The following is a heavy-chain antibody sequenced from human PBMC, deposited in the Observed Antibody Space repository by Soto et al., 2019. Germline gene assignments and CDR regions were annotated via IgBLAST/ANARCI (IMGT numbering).Heavy chain of an antibody. D-gene: IGHD3-9*01. CDR2: IYYSGST. Sequence: SESLSLTCTVSGGSISSYYWSWIRQPPGKGLEWIGYIYYSGSTNYNPSLKSRVTISVDTSKNQFSLKLSSVTAADTAVYYCARLERYFDWLSPPDYWGQGTLVTASS. CDR1: GGSISSYY. J-gene: IGHJ4*01. CDR3: ARLERYFDWLSPPDY. V-gene: IGHV4-59*01.